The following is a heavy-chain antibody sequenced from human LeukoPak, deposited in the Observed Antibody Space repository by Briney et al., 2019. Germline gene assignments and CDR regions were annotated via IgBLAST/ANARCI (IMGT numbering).Heavy chain of an antibody. V-gene: IGHV3-48*02. CDR1: GLIFNYYS. J-gene: IGHJ4*02. CDR2: ISSSSSSI. Sequence: GGSLRLSCAASGLIFNYYSMNWVRQAPGKGLEWVSYISSSSSSIYYADSVKGRFTISRDNAKNSLYLQMNSLRDEDTAVYYCTKESVTYLDYWGQGTLVTVSS. CDR3: TKESVTYLDY. D-gene: IGHD2-21*02.